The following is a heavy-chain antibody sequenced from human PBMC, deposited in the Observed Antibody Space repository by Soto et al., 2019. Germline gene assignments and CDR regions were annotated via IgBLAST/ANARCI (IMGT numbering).Heavy chain of an antibody. D-gene: IGHD3-3*01. V-gene: IGHV4-59*08. CDR2: SYYSGST. CDR3: ARLDFRSGYYGGRFDP. Sequence: QVQLQESGPGQVKPAETLSLTCTVSGGSITNNYWSWIRQSPGKGLEWIGCSYYSGSTSYNPSLRSRVTISIDTSKTQFSLRLRSVTAADTAVYYCARLDFRSGYYGGRFDPWGQGTLVTVSS. J-gene: IGHJ5*02. CDR1: GGSITNNY.